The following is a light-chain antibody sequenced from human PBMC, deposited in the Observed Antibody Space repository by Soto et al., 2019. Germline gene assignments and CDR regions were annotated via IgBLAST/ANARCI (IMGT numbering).Light chain of an antibody. CDR2: DAS. V-gene: IGKV3-11*01. CDR3: QQRSNWPIT. CDR1: QSVSSY. J-gene: IGKJ5*01. Sequence: EIVLTQSPATLSLSPGESATLSFRSSQSVSSYLAWYQQTTGQAPRLLIYDASNRATGIPARFSGSGSGTDFTLTISRLEPEDFAVYYCQQRSNWPITFGQGTRLEIK.